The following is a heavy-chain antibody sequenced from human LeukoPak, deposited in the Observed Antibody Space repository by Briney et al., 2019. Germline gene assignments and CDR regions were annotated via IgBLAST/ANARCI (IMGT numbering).Heavy chain of an antibody. D-gene: IGHD3-9*01. V-gene: IGHV3-21*01. Sequence: GGSLRLSCAASGFTFSYHSMNWVRQAPGKGLEWVSSISSSSSYIYYADSVKGRFTIPRDNAKNLLHLQMHSLRVEDTAVYYCARDESDYDVLTGSMEYYYYGMDVWGQGTTVTVSS. J-gene: IGHJ6*02. CDR1: GFTFSYHS. CDR2: ISSSSSYI. CDR3: ARDESDYDVLTGSMEYYYYGMDV.